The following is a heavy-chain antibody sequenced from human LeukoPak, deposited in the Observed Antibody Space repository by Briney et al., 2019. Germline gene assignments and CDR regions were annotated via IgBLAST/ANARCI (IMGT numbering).Heavy chain of an antibody. CDR2: IKEDGSEK. V-gene: IGHV3-7*01. D-gene: IGHD6-25*01. CDR3: ARAPRFDSSGYYYNY. Sequence: GGSLRLSCAASGFTVGSYWMSWVRQAPGKGLEWVATIKEDGSEKYYVDSVKGRFTISRDNAKNSLYLQMNNLRAEDTAMYYCARAPRFDSSGYYYNYWGHGTLVTASS. CDR1: GFTVGSYW. J-gene: IGHJ4*01.